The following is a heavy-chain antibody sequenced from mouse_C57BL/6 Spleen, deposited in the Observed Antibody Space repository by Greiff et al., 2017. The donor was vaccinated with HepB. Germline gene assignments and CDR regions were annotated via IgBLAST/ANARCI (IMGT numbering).Heavy chain of an antibody. CDR3: ARSMMVKRYFDY. Sequence: QVQLQQSGPELVKPGASVKISCKASGYAFSSSWMNWVKQRPGKGLEWIGRIYPGDGDTNYNGKFKGKATLTADKSSSTAYMQLSSLTSEDSAVYFCARSMMVKRYFDYWGQGTTLTVSS. CDR2: IYPGDGDT. D-gene: IGHD2-3*01. J-gene: IGHJ2*01. CDR1: GYAFSSSW. V-gene: IGHV1-82*01.